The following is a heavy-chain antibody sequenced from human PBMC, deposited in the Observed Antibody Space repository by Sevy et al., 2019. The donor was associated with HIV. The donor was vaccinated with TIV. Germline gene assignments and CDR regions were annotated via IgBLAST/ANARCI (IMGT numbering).Heavy chain of an antibody. CDR2: INHSGST. CDR1: GGSFSGYY. D-gene: IGHD3-3*01. Sequence: LETLSLTCAVYGGSFSGYYWSWIHQPPGKVLEWIGEINHSGSTNYNPSLKSRVTISVDTSKNQFSLKLSSVTAADTAVYYCARGIYDFCSGSTSSFDIWGQGTMVTVSS. CDR3: ARGIYDFCSGSTSSFDI. V-gene: IGHV4-34*01. J-gene: IGHJ3*02.